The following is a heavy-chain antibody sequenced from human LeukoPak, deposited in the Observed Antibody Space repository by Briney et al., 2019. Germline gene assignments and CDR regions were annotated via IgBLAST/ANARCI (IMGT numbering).Heavy chain of an antibody. J-gene: IGHJ4*02. CDR3: ASDRGGGNYFDY. D-gene: IGHD3-10*01. Sequence: ASVKVSCKASGGTFSSYAIGWVRQAPGQGLEWMGGIIPIFGTANYAQKFQGRVTITADKSTSTAYMELSSLRSEDTAVYYCASDRGGGNYFDYWGQGTLVTVSS. V-gene: IGHV1-69*06. CDR1: GGTFSSYA. CDR2: IIPIFGTA.